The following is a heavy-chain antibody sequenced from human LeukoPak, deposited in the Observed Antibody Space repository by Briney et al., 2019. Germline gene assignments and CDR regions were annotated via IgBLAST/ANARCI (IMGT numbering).Heavy chain of an antibody. V-gene: IGHV3-66*04. Sequence: PGGSLRLSCAASGFTFSSYWMSWVRQAPGKGLEWVSLIYSDGSTHYTASVKGRFSISTDNSKNTVYLQMNSLRGEDTAVYYCARRSVPGRPGYWGQGTQVTVSS. J-gene: IGHJ4*02. CDR3: ARRSVPGRPGY. CDR1: GFTFSSYW. D-gene: IGHD6-6*01. CDR2: IYSDGST.